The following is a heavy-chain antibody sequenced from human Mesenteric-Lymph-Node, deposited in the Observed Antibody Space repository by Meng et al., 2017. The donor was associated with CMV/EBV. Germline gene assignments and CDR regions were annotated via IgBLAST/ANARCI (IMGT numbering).Heavy chain of an antibody. V-gene: IGHV3-21*01. Sequence: GGSLRLSCAASGFTFSSYSMNWVRQAPGKGLEWVSSISGSSRYIYYADSVKGRFTISRDNAKNSLYLQMNSLRAEDTAVYYCARDLVVVVPARLYGMDVWGQGTTVTVSS. CDR1: GFTFSSYS. CDR3: ARDLVVVVPARLYGMDV. J-gene: IGHJ6*02. D-gene: IGHD2-2*01. CDR2: ISGSSRYI.